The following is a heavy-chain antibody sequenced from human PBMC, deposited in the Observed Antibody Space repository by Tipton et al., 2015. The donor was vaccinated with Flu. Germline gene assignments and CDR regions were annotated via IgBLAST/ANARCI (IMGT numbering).Heavy chain of an antibody. CDR3: ARRYYDFWSGYYDY. D-gene: IGHD3-3*01. CDR1: GGSFSGYY. J-gene: IGHJ4*02. CDR2: INHSGST. V-gene: IGHV4-34*01. Sequence: TLSLTCTVYGGSFSGYYWSWIRQPPGKGLEWIGEINHSGSTNYNPSLKSRVTISVDTSKNQFSLKLSSVTAADTAVYYCARRYYDFWSGYYDYWGQGTLVTVSS.